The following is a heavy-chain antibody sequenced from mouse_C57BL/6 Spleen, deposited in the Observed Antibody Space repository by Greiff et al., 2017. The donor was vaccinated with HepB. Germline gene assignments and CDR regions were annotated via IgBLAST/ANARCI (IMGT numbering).Heavy chain of an antibody. CDR1: GYTFTSYW. D-gene: IGHD2-1*01. J-gene: IGHJ2*01. CDR3: ARGDLLWYYIDY. V-gene: IGHV1-69*01. CDR2: IDPSDSYT. Sequence: QVQLQQPGAELVMPGASVKLFCKASGYTFTSYWMHWVKQRPGQGLEWIGEIDPSDSYTNYNQKFKGKSTLTVDKASSTAYMQLSSLTSEDSAVYYCARGDLLWYYIDYWGQGTTLTVSS.